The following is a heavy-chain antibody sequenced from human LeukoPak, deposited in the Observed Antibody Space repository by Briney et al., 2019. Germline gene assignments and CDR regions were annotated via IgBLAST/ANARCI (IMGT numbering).Heavy chain of an antibody. CDR3: ARDRGVLGYYDSSGYYYGYNP. CDR2: INPNSGGT. Sequence: ASVKVSCKASGYTFTGYYMHWVRQAPGQGLEWMGWINPNSGGTNYAQKFQGRVTVTRDTSISTAYMELSRLRSDDTAVYYCARDRGVLGYYDSSGYYYGYNPWGQGTLVTVSS. D-gene: IGHD3-22*01. V-gene: IGHV1-2*02. J-gene: IGHJ5*02. CDR1: GYTFTGYY.